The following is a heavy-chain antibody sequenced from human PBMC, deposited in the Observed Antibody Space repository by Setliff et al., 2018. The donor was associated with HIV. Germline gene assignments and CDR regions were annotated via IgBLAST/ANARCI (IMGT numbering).Heavy chain of an antibody. D-gene: IGHD3-22*01. Sequence: ASVKVSCKASGYTFTSYGISWVRQAPGQGLEWMGWISAYNGNTNYAQKLQGRVTMTTDTSTSTACMELRSLRSDDTAVYYCARSLYDSSDYPMTYWGQGTLVTVSS. V-gene: IGHV1-18*01. J-gene: IGHJ4*02. CDR2: ISAYNGNT. CDR3: ARSLYDSSDYPMTY. CDR1: GYTFTSYG.